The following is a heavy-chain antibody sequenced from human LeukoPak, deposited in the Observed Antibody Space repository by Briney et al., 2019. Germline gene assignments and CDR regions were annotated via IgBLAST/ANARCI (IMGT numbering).Heavy chain of an antibody. Sequence: GGSLRLSCAASGFTLSNYAMSWVRQAPGKGLEWVSAFSGSGGSTYYADSVQGRFPISRDNSKNTLYLQMNSLRAEDTAVYYCAKAYYDILTGYFPPDYWGQGTLVTVSS. D-gene: IGHD3-9*01. J-gene: IGHJ4*02. V-gene: IGHV3-23*01. CDR1: GFTLSNYA. CDR2: FSGSGGST. CDR3: AKAYYDILTGYFPPDY.